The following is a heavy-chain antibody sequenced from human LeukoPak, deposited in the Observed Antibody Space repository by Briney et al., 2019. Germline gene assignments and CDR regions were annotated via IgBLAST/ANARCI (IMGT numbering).Heavy chain of an antibody. Sequence: SGGSLRLSCAASGFTFSSYWMHWVRQAPGKGLVWVSRINSDGSSTSYADSVKGRFTISRDNAKNTLYLQMNSLRAEDTAVYYCAKASPRYFDWLNYFDYWGQGTLVTVSS. D-gene: IGHD3-9*01. CDR1: GFTFSSYW. J-gene: IGHJ4*02. CDR3: AKASPRYFDWLNYFDY. V-gene: IGHV3-74*01. CDR2: INSDGSST.